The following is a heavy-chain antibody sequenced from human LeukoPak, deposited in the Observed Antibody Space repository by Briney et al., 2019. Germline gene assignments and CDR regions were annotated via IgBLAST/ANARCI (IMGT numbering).Heavy chain of an antibody. D-gene: IGHD6-13*01. CDR3: ARSGYGSRWYFFDH. CDR2: ISSSSSSI. Sequence: QPGGSLRLSCVASGFPFSNYWMSWVRQAPGKGLEWVSHISSSSSSIYYADSVEGRFSISRDNAKNSLYLQMNSLRDEDTAVYYCARSGYGSRWYFFDHWGQGTLVTVPS. CDR1: GFPFSNYW. J-gene: IGHJ4*02. V-gene: IGHV3-48*02.